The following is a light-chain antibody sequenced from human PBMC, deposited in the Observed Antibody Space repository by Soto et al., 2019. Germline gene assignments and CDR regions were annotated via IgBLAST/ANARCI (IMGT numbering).Light chain of an antibody. CDR1: QSISYF. CDR2: AAS. Sequence: DIQMTQSPSSLAASVGVRVTITCRASQSISYFLNWYQQKPGKAPKLLIYAASTLQSGVPSRFSGSGSGTDFTLTISSLQPEDFATFYCQQSYSTPLTFGGGTEVEIK. J-gene: IGKJ4*01. CDR3: QQSYSTPLT. V-gene: IGKV1-39*01.